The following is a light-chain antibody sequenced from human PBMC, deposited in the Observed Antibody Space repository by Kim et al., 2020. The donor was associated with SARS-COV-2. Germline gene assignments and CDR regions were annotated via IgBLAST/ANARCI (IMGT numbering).Light chain of an antibody. CDR1: SSNIGNNY. J-gene: IGLJ2*01. CDR2: DNN. Sequence: GEKVTISCSGSSSNIGNNYVSWYQQLPGTAPKLLIYDNNKRPSGIPDRFSGSKSGTSATLGITGLQTGDEADYYCGTWDSSLSAVVFGGGTKLTVL. V-gene: IGLV1-51*01. CDR3: GTWDSSLSAVV.